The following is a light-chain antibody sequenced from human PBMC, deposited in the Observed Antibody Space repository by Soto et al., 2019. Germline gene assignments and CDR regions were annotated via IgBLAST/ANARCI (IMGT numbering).Light chain of an antibody. Sequence: QSALTQPASVSGSPGQSITISCTGTSSDVGGYNYLSWYQQHPGKAPKVMIYEVSNRPAGVSNRFSGSKSGNTASLTISGLQAEDEAEYFFSSYTASGTPVFGGGTQLTVL. CDR3: SSYTASGTPV. V-gene: IGLV2-14*01. CDR1: SSDVGGYNY. CDR2: EVS. J-gene: IGLJ3*02.